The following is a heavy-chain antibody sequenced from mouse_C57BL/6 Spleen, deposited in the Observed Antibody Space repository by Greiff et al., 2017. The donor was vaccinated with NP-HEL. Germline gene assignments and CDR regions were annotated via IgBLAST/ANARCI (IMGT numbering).Heavy chain of an antibody. CDR3: ARGGLSAWFAY. D-gene: IGHD1-1*02. CDR1: GYAFSSSW. J-gene: IGHJ3*01. V-gene: IGHV1-82*01. Sequence: VQLQESGPELVKPGASVKISCKASGYAFSSSWMNWVKQRPGKGLEWIGRIYPGDGDTNYNGKFKGKATLTADKSSSTAYMQLSSLTSEDSAVYFCARGGLSAWFAYWGQGTLVTVSA. CDR2: IYPGDGDT.